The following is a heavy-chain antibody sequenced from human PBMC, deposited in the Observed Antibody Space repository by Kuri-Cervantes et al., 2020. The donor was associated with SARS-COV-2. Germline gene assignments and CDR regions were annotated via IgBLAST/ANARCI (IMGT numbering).Heavy chain of an antibody. CDR1: GGSISSSSYY. CDR2: IYYSGST. Sequence: ESLKISCAVSGGSISSSSYYWGWIRQPPGKGLEWIGSIYYSGSTYYNPSLKRRVTISVDTSKNQFSLKLSSVTAADTAVYYCARHAVLQQYYFDYWGQGTLVTVSS. J-gene: IGHJ4*02. V-gene: IGHV4-39*01. CDR3: ARHAVLQQYYFDY. D-gene: IGHD2/OR15-2a*01.